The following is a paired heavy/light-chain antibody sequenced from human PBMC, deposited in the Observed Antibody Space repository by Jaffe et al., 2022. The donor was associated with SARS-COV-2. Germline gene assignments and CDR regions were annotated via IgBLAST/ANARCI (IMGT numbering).Light chain of an antibody. CDR2: AAS. V-gene: IGKV1-9*01. J-gene: IGKJ3*01. CDR1: QGISSY. CDR3: QQLNSYPSFT. Sequence: DIQLTQSPSFLSASVGDRVTITCRASQGISSYLAWYQQKPGKAPKLLIYAASTLQSGVPSRFSGSGSGTEFTLTISSLQPEDFATYYCQQLNSYPSFTFGPGTKVDIK.
Heavy chain of an antibody. Sequence: QVQLVESGGGVVQPGRSLRLSCAASGFTFSSYGMHWVRQAPGKGLEWVAVISYDGSNKYYADSVKGRFTISRDNSKNTLYLQMNSLRAEDTAVYYCAKDLAVAGTENYYGMDVWGQGTTVTVSS. CDR3: AKDLAVAGTENYYGMDV. CDR1: GFTFSSYG. D-gene: IGHD6-19*01. V-gene: IGHV3-30*18. J-gene: IGHJ6*02. CDR2: ISYDGSNK.